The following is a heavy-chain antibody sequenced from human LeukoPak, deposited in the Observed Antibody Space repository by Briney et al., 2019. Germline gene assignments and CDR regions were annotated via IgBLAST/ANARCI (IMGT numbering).Heavy chain of an antibody. CDR1: GYTFTRYG. J-gene: IGHJ5*02. Sequence: ASEKVSCKASGYTFTRYGISWVRQAPGQGLEWMGWISRYNGNTNYAEKLQGRVTMTTDTSTSTVYMELRSLRSDDTAVYYCARDSLYYGSGSYLGFDPWGQGTLVTVSS. V-gene: IGHV1-18*01. CDR2: ISRYNGNT. CDR3: ARDSLYYGSGSYLGFDP. D-gene: IGHD3-10*01.